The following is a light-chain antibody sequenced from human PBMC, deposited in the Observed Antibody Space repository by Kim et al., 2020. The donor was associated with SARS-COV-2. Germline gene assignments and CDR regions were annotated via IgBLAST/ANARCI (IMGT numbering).Light chain of an antibody. V-gene: IGKV3-15*01. CDR2: GAF. J-gene: IGKJ4*01. Sequence: EIVMTQSPATLSVSPGERATLACRASQTVSSNLAWYQQKPGQAPRLLIYGAFTRATGIPARFSGSGSGTEFTLTVSSLQSEDFAVYFCQQYYNWPLTFGGGTKVEI. CDR1: QTVSSN. CDR3: QQYYNWPLT.